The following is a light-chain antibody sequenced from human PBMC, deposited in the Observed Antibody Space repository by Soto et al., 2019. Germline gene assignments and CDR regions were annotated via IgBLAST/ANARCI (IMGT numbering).Light chain of an antibody. CDR3: QQYNSYPYT. V-gene: IGKV1-5*03. CDR1: QSISSW. CDR2: KAS. Sequence: DIQMTQSPSTLSASVGDRVTITCRASQSISSWLAWYQQKPGKAPKVLIYKASSLERGVPSRFSGSGSGTEFTLIISNLQPDDFATFYCQQYNSYPYTFGQGTKLEIK. J-gene: IGKJ2*01.